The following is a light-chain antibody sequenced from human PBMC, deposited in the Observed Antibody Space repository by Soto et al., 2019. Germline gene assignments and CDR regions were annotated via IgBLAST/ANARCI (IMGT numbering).Light chain of an antibody. Sequence: QSVLTQPPSVSGAPGQRVTISCTGSSSNIGAGYDVHWYQQLPGTAPKLLIYGNINRPSGVPDRFSGSKSGTSAFLAITGLQAEDEADYYCQSYDSSLSGWVFGGGTKVTVL. CDR2: GNI. J-gene: IGLJ3*02. CDR1: SSNIGAGYD. V-gene: IGLV1-40*01. CDR3: QSYDSSLSGWV.